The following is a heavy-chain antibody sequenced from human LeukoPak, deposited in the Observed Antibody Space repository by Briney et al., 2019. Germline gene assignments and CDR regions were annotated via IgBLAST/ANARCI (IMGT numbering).Heavy chain of an antibody. CDR3: AKAFGEFHYHYYYGMDV. CDR1: GFTFSSYG. CDR2: ISYDGSNK. V-gene: IGHV3-30*18. Sequence: PGWSLRLSCAASGFTFSSYGMHWVRQAPGKGLEWVAVISYDGSNKYYADSVKGRFTISRDNSKNTLYLQMNSLRAEDTAVYYCAKAFGEFHYHYYYGMDVWGKGTTVTVSS. J-gene: IGHJ6*04. D-gene: IGHD3-10*01.